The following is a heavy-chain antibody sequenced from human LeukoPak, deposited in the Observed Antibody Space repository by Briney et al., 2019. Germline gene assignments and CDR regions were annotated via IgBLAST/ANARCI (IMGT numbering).Heavy chain of an antibody. Sequence: GGSLRLSCAGSGFTFGSYGMHWVGQAPGKGLEWVAVISYDGSNKYYADSVKGRFTISRDNAKNSLYLQMNSLRAEDTALYHCARIDSMVRGVTDYWGQGTLVTVSS. CDR1: GFTFGSYG. CDR2: ISYDGSNK. V-gene: IGHV3-30*03. D-gene: IGHD3-10*01. J-gene: IGHJ4*02. CDR3: ARIDSMVRGVTDY.